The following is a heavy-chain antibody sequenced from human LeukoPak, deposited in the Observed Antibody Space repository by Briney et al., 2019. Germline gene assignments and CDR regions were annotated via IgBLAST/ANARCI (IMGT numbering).Heavy chain of an antibody. D-gene: IGHD6-19*01. Sequence: GGSLRLSCAASGFTFSSYGMHWVRQAPGKGLEWVAVIWYDGSNKYYADSVKGRFTISRDNSKNTLYLQMNSLRAEDTAVYYCAKIGIAVAQGYFDYWGQGTPVTVSS. V-gene: IGHV3-33*06. CDR1: GFTFSSYG. J-gene: IGHJ4*02. CDR3: AKIGIAVAQGYFDY. CDR2: IWYDGSNK.